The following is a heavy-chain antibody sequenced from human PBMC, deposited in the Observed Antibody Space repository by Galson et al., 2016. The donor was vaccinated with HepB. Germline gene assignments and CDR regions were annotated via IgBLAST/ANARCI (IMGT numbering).Heavy chain of an antibody. J-gene: IGHJ6*02. CDR2: IIPIFRTP. CDR1: GGTFSSFG. V-gene: IGHV1-69*06. Sequence: SVKVSCKASGGTFSSFGLSWVRQAPGQGLEWMGGIIPIFRTPTYAQSFQGRVTITADTSTSTAHLEVTSLRFEDTAVYFCARGRDKAEAHCALDVWGQGTTVIVSS. D-gene: IGHD2-15*01. CDR3: ARGRDKAEAHCALDV.